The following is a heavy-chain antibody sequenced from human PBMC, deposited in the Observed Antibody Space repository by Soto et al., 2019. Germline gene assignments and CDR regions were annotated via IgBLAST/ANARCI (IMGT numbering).Heavy chain of an antibody. CDR3: ARVDYYDSSGYSAPYYFDY. V-gene: IGHV4-30-4*01. CDR2: IYYSGST. J-gene: IGHJ4*02. D-gene: IGHD3-22*01. CDR1: GGSISSGDYY. Sequence: LSLTCTVSGGSISSGDYYWSWIRQPPGKGLEWIGYIYYSGSTYYNPSLKSRVTISVDTSKNQFSLKLSSVTAADTAVYYCARVDYYDSSGYSAPYYFDYWGQGTLVTVSS.